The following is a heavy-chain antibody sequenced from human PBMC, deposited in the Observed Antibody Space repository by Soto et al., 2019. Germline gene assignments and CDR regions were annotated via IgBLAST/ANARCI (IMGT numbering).Heavy chain of an antibody. CDR1: VYRFTRYW. V-gene: IGHV5-51*01. CDR2: IYPGDSDT. J-gene: IGHJ5*01. Sequence: PGDALKPYCKVAVYRFTRYWIGLGRQMPGTGLEWMGIIYPGDSDTRYSPSFQGQVTISADKSISTAYLQWSSLKASDTAMYYCARRGVRCNGVCPNGFDRWRQGNPVTVP. CDR3: ARRGVRCNGVCPNGFDR. D-gene: IGHD2-8*01.